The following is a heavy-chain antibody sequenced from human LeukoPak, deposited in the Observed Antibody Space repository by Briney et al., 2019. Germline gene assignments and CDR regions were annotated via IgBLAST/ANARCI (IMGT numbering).Heavy chain of an antibody. J-gene: IGHJ4*02. D-gene: IGHD3-9*01. V-gene: IGHV4-39*01. CDR3: ARLRSPYDILTGYYTDHSYYFDY. Sequence: SETLSLTCTVSGGSLSSSSYYRGWIRQPPGKGLEWIGSIYYSGSTYYNPSLKSRVTISVDTSKNQFSLKLSSVTAADTAVYYCARLRSPYDILTGYYTDHSYYFDYWGQGTLVTVSS. CDR1: GGSLSSSSYY. CDR2: IYYSGST.